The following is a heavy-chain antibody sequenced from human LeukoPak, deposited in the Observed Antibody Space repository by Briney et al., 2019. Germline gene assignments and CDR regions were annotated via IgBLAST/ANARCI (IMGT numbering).Heavy chain of an antibody. CDR1: GFTFGNYA. D-gene: IGHD2-15*01. J-gene: IGHJ4*02. CDR2: ISDSGGAT. Sequence: GGSLRLSCAASGFTFGNYAMSWVRQAPGKGLEWVSAISDSGGATNCADSVKGRFTISRDNSKNTLYLQMNSLRAEDTAVYYCAKRSCSGGSCNFDYWGQGTLVTVSS. V-gene: IGHV3-23*01. CDR3: AKRSCSGGSCNFDY.